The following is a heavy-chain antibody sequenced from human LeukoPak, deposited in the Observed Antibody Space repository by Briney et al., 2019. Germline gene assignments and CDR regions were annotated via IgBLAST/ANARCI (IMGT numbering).Heavy chain of an antibody. Sequence: GGSLRLSCAASGFTFTNYGMSWVRQAPGTGLEWVSAITGSGGSTYYVDSVKGRFTISRDSSKNTLYLQMNSLRADDTAVYYCAKVERFSHWGQGTLVTVSS. CDR3: AKVERFSH. CDR2: ITGSGGST. CDR1: GFTFTNYG. V-gene: IGHV3-23*01. J-gene: IGHJ5*02.